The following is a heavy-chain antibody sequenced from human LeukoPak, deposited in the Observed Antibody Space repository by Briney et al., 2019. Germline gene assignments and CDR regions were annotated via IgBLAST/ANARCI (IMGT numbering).Heavy chain of an antibody. J-gene: IGHJ4*02. CDR3: AKDLTLATAISFDY. Sequence: PGGSLRLSCAASGFTFSSYAMNWVRQAPGKGLEWVSAISGSGGSTYYADSVKGRFTISRDNSKNTLYLQMNSLRAEDTAVYYCAKDLTLATAISFDYWGQGTLVTVSS. CDR2: ISGSGGST. V-gene: IGHV3-23*01. CDR1: GFTFSSYA. D-gene: IGHD2-21*02.